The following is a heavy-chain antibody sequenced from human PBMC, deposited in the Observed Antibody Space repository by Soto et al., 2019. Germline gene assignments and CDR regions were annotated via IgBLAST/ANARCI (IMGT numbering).Heavy chain of an antibody. CDR2: IFYSGST. D-gene: IGHD3-16*01. Sequence: SETLSLTCTVSGGSIRTSGHYWSWIRQHPGKGLEWIGYIFYSGSTYYNPSLQSRLAMSIDTSKNQFSLNLNSVTAADTAVYYCARDRRGPLGYYFDSWGQGMLVTVSS. V-gene: IGHV4-31*03. CDR1: GGSIRTSGHY. J-gene: IGHJ4*02. CDR3: ARDRRGPLGYYFDS.